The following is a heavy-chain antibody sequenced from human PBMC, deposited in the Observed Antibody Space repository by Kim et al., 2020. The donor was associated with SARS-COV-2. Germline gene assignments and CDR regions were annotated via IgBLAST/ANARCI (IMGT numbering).Heavy chain of an antibody. V-gene: IGHV1-8*01. Sequence: TDYAQKFQGRVTMTRNTAISTAYMERGSLRSEDTAVYYCARALKRYNWFDPRGQGTLVTVSS. CDR3: ARALKRYNWFDP. D-gene: IGHD6-25*01. CDR2: T. J-gene: IGHJ5*02.